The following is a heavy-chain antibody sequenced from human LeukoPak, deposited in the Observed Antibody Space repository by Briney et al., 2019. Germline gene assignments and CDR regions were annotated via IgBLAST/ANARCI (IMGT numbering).Heavy chain of an antibody. CDR2: ISSSSSYI. Sequence: GRSLRLSCAASGFTFSSYSMNWVRQAPGKGLEWVSSISSSSSYIYYADSVKGRFTISRDNVKNSLYLQMNSLRAEDTAVYYCARAGSGYDYDYWGQGTLVTVSS. V-gene: IGHV3-21*01. CDR1: GFTFSSYS. J-gene: IGHJ4*02. D-gene: IGHD5-12*01. CDR3: ARAGSGYDYDY.